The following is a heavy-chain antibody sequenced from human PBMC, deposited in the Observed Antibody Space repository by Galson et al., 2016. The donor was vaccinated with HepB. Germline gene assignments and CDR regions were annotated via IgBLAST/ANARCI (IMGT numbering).Heavy chain of an antibody. Sequence: SLRLSCAASGLTFSDFYMSWIRQAPGKGLEWVSYISSSSSHTNYADSVKGRFTISRDQANNSLYLQMNSRRVEDTAVYYCARVDYGSGWREGWFDPWGQGTLVTVSS. CDR1: GLTFSDFY. J-gene: IGHJ5*02. V-gene: IGHV3-11*06. CDR2: ISSSSSHT. CDR3: ARVDYGSGWREGWFDP. D-gene: IGHD6-19*01.